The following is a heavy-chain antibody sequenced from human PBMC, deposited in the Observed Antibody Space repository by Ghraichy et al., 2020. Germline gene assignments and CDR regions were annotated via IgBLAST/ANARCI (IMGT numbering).Heavy chain of an antibody. V-gene: IGHV1-2*02. Sequence: ASVKVSCKTSGYTSTNYFIHWVRQAPGQGLEWMGWINPNSGGTKHSQKSQGRVTLTRDTSISTVYMEVTRLILDDTAVYYCARGRWFGDSGDAFDIWGQGTVVIVSS. CDR2: INPNSGGT. D-gene: IGHD3-10*01. CDR3: ARGRWFGDSGDAFDI. CDR1: GYTSTNYF. J-gene: IGHJ3*02.